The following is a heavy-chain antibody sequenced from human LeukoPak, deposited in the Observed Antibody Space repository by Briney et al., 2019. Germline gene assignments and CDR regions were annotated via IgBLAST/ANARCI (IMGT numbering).Heavy chain of an antibody. CDR1: GFTFSNAW. CDR2: IKSKTDGGTT. V-gene: IGHV3-15*01. Sequence: GGSLRLSCAASGFTFSNAWMSWVRQAPGKGLEWVGRIKSKTDGGTTDYAAPVKGRFTISRDDSKNTLYLQMNSLKTEDTAVYYCTTRPLHCSSTSCPLFVYWGQGTLVTVCS. D-gene: IGHD2-2*01. CDR3: TTRPLHCSSTSCPLFVY. J-gene: IGHJ4*02.